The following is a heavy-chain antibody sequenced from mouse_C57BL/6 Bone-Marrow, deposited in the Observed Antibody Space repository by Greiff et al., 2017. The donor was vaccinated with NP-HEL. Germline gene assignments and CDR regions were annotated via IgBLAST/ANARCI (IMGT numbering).Heavy chain of an antibody. CDR1: GYTFTDYE. V-gene: IGHV1-15*01. CDR2: IDPETGGT. Sequence: QVQLKQSGAELVRPGASVTLSCKASGYTFTDYEMHWVKQTPVHGLEWIGAIDPETGGTAYNQKFKGKAILTADKSSSTAYMELRSLTSEDSAVYYCTRRGTTVEVGGAWFAYWGQGTLVTVSA. CDR3: TRRGTTVEVGGAWFAY. J-gene: IGHJ3*01. D-gene: IGHD1-1*01.